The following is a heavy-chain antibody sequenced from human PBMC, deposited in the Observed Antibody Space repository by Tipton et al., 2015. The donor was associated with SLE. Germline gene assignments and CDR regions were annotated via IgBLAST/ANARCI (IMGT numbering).Heavy chain of an antibody. D-gene: IGHD2-15*01. CDR1: GFTFSSYG. CDR3: AKFSRVGAADAFDI. J-gene: IGHJ3*02. CDR2: IWYDGSNK. Sequence: SLRLSCAASGFTFSSYGMHWVRQAPGKGLEWVAVIWYDGSNKYYADSVKGRFTISRDNSKNTLYLQMNSLRAEDTAVYYCAKFSRVGAADAFDIWGQGTMVTVSS. V-gene: IGHV3-33*06.